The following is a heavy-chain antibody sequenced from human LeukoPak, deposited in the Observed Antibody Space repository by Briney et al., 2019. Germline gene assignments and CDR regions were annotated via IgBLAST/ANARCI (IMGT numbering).Heavy chain of an antibody. CDR1: RYSFTSYW. J-gene: IGHJ4*02. V-gene: IGHV5-51*01. D-gene: IGHD2-15*01. Sequence: GESLKISCKGSRYSFTSYWIGWVRQVPGKGLEWMGIIYPGDSDTRYSPSFQGQVTISADKSISTAYLQWSSLKASDTAMYYFARIASYCSSGSCYDYWGQGALVTVSS. CDR3: ARIASYCSSGSCYDY. CDR2: IYPGDSDT.